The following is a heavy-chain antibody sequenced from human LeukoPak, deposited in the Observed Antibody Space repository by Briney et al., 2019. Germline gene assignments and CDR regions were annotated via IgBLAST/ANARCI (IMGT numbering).Heavy chain of an antibody. J-gene: IGHJ5*02. Sequence: PSETLSLTCAVYGGSFSNYYWSWIRQPPGKGQEWIGEINHSGSINHNPSLKSRVTISIDTYKNQFSLKLTSVTAADTAVYYCAKVYSYGPKGDLWGQGTLVTVSS. CDR3: AKVYSYGPKGDL. CDR2: INHSGSI. V-gene: IGHV4-34*01. CDR1: GGSFSNYY. D-gene: IGHD5-18*01.